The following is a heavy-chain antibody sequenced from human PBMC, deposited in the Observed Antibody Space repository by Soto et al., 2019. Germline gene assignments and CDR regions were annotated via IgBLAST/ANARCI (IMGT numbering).Heavy chain of an antibody. D-gene: IGHD4-17*01. J-gene: IGHJ4*02. Sequence: EVQLLESGGGLVQPGGSLRLSCAASGFTVSSYAMSWVRQAPGKGLDWVSTLSSSGAGTYYADSVKGRFTISRDNSKNTLYLQMNSLRAEDTAVYYCAKLTDYGDYFDYWGQGTLVTVSS. CDR2: LSSSGAGT. V-gene: IGHV3-23*01. CDR1: GFTVSSYA. CDR3: AKLTDYGDYFDY.